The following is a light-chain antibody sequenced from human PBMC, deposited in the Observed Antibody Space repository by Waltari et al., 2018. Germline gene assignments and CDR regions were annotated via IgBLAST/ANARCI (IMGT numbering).Light chain of an antibody. CDR3: MQGTHWPWT. V-gene: IGKV2-30*02. CDR1: QSLVHSDGNTY. CDR2: RVC. J-gene: IGKJ1*01. Sequence: DVVMTQSPLSLPVTLGQPASISCRPSQSLVHSDGNTYLNWFQQRPGRSPRRSFYRVCSPDTGVPDRFSGGGSGSDFTLKISRVEAEDVGGDYCMQGTHWPWTFGQGTKVEIK.